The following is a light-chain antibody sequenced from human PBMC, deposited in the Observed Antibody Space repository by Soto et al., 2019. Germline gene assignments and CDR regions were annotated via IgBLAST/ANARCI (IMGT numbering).Light chain of an antibody. V-gene: IGLV2-14*01. CDR2: EVS. J-gene: IGLJ1*01. Sequence: QAARTQPASVSGSPGQSLTISCNGTSIDIAPYNYVSWYQQHPGKAPKLIIYEVSYRPSGISNRFSGSKSGNTASLTISGLQAEDEADYYCSSYTSSTNYVFGTGTKVTVL. CDR1: SIDIAPYNY. CDR3: SSYTSSTNYV.